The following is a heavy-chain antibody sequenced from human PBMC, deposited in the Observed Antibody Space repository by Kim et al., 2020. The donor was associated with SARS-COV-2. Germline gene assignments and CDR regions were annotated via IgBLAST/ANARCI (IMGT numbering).Heavy chain of an antibody. D-gene: IGHD3-22*01. CDR1: GYSFTSYW. CDR2: IDPSDSYT. V-gene: IGHV5-10-1*01. J-gene: IGHJ6*02. CDR3: ASQYDSSGSYGMDV. Sequence: GESLKISCKGSGYSFTSYWISWVRQMPGKGLEWMGRIDPSDSYTHYSPSFQGHVTISADKSISTAYLQWSSLKASDTAMYYCASQYDSSGSYGMDVWGQGPTVTVSS.